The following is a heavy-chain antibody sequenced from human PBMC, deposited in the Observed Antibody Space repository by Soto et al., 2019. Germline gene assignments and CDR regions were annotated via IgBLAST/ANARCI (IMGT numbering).Heavy chain of an antibody. CDR2: IYYSGST. Sequence: QVQLQESGPGLVKPSETLSLTCTVSGGSVSSGSYYWSWIRQPPGKGLEWIGCIYYSGSTNYSPSLKRRLTSSVDTSKNQFSLKLSSVTAADTAVYYCARARGRVPPPFPDSWGQGTLVTVSS. V-gene: IGHV4-61*01. D-gene: IGHD3-10*01. J-gene: IGHJ5*01. CDR1: GGSVSSGSYY. CDR3: ARARGRVPPPFPDS.